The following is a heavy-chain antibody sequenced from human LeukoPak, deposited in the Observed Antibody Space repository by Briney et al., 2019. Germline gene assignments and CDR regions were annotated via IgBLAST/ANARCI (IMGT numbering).Heavy chain of an antibody. Sequence: GGSLRLSCAASGFTFSSYWMSWVRQAPGKGLEWVANIKQDGSEKYYVDSVKGRFTISRDNAKNSLYLQMNSLRAEDTAVYYCARDLYYDSSGLDYWGQGTLVTVSS. CDR3: ARDLYYDSSGLDY. CDR2: IKQDGSEK. D-gene: IGHD3-22*01. J-gene: IGHJ4*02. V-gene: IGHV3-7*01. CDR1: GFTFSSYW.